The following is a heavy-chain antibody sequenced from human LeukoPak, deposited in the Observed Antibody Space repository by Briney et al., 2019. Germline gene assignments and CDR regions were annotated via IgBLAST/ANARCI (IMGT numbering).Heavy chain of an antibody. D-gene: IGHD2-8*01. CDR2: ISSTSSYI. CDR3: ARHHCTNGVCFYDY. V-gene: IGHV3-21*01. CDR1: GVTFSSYS. Sequence: GGSLRLSCAASGVTFSSYSINWVRQAPGKGLEWVSSISSTSSYIYYVDSVKGRFTISRDNAKNSLYLQMNSLRAEDTAVYYCARHHCTNGVCFYDYWGQGTLVTVSS. J-gene: IGHJ4*02.